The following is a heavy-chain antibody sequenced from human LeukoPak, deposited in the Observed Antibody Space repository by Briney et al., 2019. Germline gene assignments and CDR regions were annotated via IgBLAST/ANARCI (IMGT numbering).Heavy chain of an antibody. V-gene: IGHV1-69*05. CDR2: IIPIFGTA. Sequence: SVKVSCKASGGTFSSYAISWVRQAPGQGLEWMGGIIPIFGTANYAQKFQGRVTITTDESTSTAYMELSSLRSEDTAVYFCARVVNYGDYWENYYYYMDVWGKGTTVTVSS. CDR3: ARVVNYGDYWENYYYYMDV. CDR1: GGTFSSYA. D-gene: IGHD4-17*01. J-gene: IGHJ6*03.